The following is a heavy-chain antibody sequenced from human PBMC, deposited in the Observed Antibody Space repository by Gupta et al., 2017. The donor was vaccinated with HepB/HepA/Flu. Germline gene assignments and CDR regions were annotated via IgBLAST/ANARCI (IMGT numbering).Heavy chain of an antibody. CDR2: IYHSGST. J-gene: IGHJ6*02. CDR3: ARALREAAADYYYYYGMDV. D-gene: IGHD6-13*01. V-gene: IGHV4-4*02. CDR1: GGSISSSNW. Sequence: QVQLQESGPGLVKPSGTLSLTCAVSGGSISSSNWWSWVRQPPGKGLEWIGEIYHSGSTNYNPSLKSRVTISVDKSKNQFSLKLSSVTAADTAVYFCARALREAAADYYYYYGMDVWGQGTTVTVSS.